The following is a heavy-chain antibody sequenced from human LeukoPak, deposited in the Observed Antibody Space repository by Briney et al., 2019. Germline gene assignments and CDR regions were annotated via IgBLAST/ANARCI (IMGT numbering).Heavy chain of an antibody. D-gene: IGHD5-24*01. J-gene: IGHJ4*02. Sequence: GGSLRLSCAASGFTFSSYSMNWVRQATGRGLEWVSSIRFTGSYIYYADSVKGRFTISRDDAKNLLSLQMISLRVEDTSVYYCTTAGPRRDGYNSDYWGQGTLVTVSS. CDR3: TTAGPRRDGYNSDY. CDR2: IRFTGSYI. CDR1: GFTFSSYS. V-gene: IGHV3-21*01.